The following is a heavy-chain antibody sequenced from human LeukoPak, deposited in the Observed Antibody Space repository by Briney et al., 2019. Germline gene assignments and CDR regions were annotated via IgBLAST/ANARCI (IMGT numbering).Heavy chain of an antibody. CDR1: GGSISSYY. Sequence: SETLSLTCTVSGGSISSYYWSWIRQPPGKGLEWIGYIYYSGSTNYNPSLRSRVTISVDTTKNHFSLKLSSVTTADTAVYYCAREERWLQLVYWGQGTLVTVSS. D-gene: IGHD5-24*01. CDR2: IYYSGST. J-gene: IGHJ4*02. CDR3: AREERWLQLVY. V-gene: IGHV4-59*01.